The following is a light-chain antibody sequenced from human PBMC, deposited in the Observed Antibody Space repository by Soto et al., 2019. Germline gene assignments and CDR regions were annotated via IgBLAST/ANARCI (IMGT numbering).Light chain of an antibody. V-gene: IGKV1-33*01. CDR3: QHYDSLPPS. Sequence: DIQMTQSPSSLSASVGDRVTITCQASQGVSEYLNWYQQQPGNAPKVLIYGASTLETGGPSRFSGRGPGTHFTLTINSLQPEDIATYYCQHYDSLPPSFGPGTKLAI. J-gene: IGKJ2*01. CDR2: GAS. CDR1: QGVSEY.